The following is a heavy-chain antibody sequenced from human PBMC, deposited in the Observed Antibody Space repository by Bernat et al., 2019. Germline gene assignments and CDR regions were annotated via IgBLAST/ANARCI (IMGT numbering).Heavy chain of an antibody. D-gene: IGHD2-8*01. CDR2: IKQDGSEK. J-gene: IGHJ3*02. V-gene: IGHV3-7*03. Sequence: EVQLVESGGGLVQPGGSLRLSCAASGFTFSSYWMSWVRQAPGKGLEWVANIKQDGSEKDYGDSVKGRFTISRDNAKNSLYLQMNSLRAEDTAVYYCARDSLYCTNGVCYRDAFDIWGQGTMVTVSS. CDR3: ARDSLYCTNGVCYRDAFDI. CDR1: GFTFSSYW.